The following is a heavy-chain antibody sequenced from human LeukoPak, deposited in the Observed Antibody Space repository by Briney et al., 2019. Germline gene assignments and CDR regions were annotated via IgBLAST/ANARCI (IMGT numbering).Heavy chain of an antibody. D-gene: IGHD6-19*01. Sequence: ASVKVSCKASGYTFTSYYMHWVRQAPGQGLEWMGIINPSGGSTSYAQKFQGRVTMTRDTSISTAYMELSRLRSDDTAVYYCARVEVGKQWLVYGAFDIWGQGTMVTVSS. CDR1: GYTFTSYY. CDR3: ARVEVGKQWLVYGAFDI. CDR2: INPSGGST. V-gene: IGHV1-46*01. J-gene: IGHJ3*02.